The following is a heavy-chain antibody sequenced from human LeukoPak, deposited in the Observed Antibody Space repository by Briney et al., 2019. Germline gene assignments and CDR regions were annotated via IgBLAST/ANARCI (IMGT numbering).Heavy chain of an antibody. CDR1: GDSVSSSICY. D-gene: IGHD3-10*01. Sequence: SETLSLTCTVSGDSVSSSICYWGWIRQPPGKGLEWIGSIYYSGTTYYNPSLKSRVTISVDTSKNQLSLNLSSVTAADTAVYYCARDTLWFGELTQIDYWGQGTLVTVSS. CDR2: IYYSGTT. V-gene: IGHV4-39*07. J-gene: IGHJ4*02. CDR3: ARDTLWFGELTQIDY.